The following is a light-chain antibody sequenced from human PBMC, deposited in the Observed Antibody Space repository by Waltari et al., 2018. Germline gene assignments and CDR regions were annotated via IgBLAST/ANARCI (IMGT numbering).Light chain of an antibody. CDR2: GNT. CDR1: SSNLRAPYD. J-gene: IGLJ2*01. Sequence: QSVLAQPPSVSGAPGQRVTISCTGRSSNLRAPYDLHWYQQLPGTAPQLLIYGNTHRPSGVPYRFSGSKSGTSASLAITGLQAEDEAEYYCQSYDSSLSAVVFGGGTKLTVL. CDR3: QSYDSSLSAVV. V-gene: IGLV1-40*01.